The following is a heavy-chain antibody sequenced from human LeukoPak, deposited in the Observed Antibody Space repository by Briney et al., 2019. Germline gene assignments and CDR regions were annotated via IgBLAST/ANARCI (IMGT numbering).Heavy chain of an antibody. V-gene: IGHV3-49*01. D-gene: IGHD6-19*01. CDR1: GFTFDYYL. CDR2: ISGGTT. J-gene: IGHJ4*02. Sequence: PGGSLRLSCTASGFTFDYYLMSWLRQAPGKGLEWVSFISGGTTENSAAVKGRVIITRDGYTSIASVQMKSMTTRDEPGYLCCRGGGWLSVYWGEGTLVTVSS. CDR3: CRGGGWLSVY.